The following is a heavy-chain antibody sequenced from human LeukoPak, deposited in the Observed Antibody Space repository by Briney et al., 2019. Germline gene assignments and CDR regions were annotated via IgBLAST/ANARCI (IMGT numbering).Heavy chain of an antibody. Sequence: GGSLRLSCAASGFNLRAYTMNWVRQAPGKGLEWVSSISTSSSYIYYADSVKGRFTTSRDNAENSLYLQMHSLRVEDTALYYCARDDNWNDKPFDYWAQGTLVTVSS. CDR3: ARDDNWNDKPFDY. D-gene: IGHD1-20*01. J-gene: IGHJ4*02. CDR1: GFNLRAYT. CDR2: ISTSSSYI. V-gene: IGHV3-21*01.